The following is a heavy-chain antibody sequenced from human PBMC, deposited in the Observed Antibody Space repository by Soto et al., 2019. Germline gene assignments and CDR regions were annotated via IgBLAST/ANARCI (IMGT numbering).Heavy chain of an antibody. CDR3: AGARDYPAVLWFGEPAADGVANAQFDY. D-gene: IGHD3-10*01. CDR1: GYTFTSYG. V-gene: IGHV1-18*01. CDR2: ISAYNGNT. Sequence: ASVKVSCKASGYTFTSYGISWVRQAPGQGLEWMGWISAYNGNTNYAQKLQGRVTMTTDTSTSTAYMELRSLRSDDTAVYYCAGARDYPAVLWFGEPAADGVANAQFDYWGQGTLVTVSS. J-gene: IGHJ4*02.